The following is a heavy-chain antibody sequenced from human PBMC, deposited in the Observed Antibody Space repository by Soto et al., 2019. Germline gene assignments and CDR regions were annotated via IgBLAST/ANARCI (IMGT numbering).Heavy chain of an antibody. CDR3: ARVSSIAAAGKYYYGMDV. CDR2: INPNSGGT. D-gene: IGHD6-13*01. Sequence: QVQLVQSGAEVKKPGASVKVSCKASGYTFTGYYMHWVRQAPGQGLEWMGWINPNSGGTNYAQKCQGWVTMTRDTSISTAYMELSRLRSDDTAVYYCARVSSIAAAGKYYYGMDVCGQGTTVTVSS. CDR1: GYTFTGYY. V-gene: IGHV1-2*04. J-gene: IGHJ6*02.